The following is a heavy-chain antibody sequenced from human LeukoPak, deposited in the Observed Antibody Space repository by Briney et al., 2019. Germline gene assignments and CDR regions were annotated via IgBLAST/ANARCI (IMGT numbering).Heavy chain of an antibody. Sequence: PGGSLRLSCAASGFTFNTYNMHWVRQAPGKGLEWVSTNGSISNNYKYYADSVRGRFTISRDNARNLVYLQMNSLGAEDTAVYFCARGTGWSPLDFDFWGQGTLVTVSS. CDR1: GFTFNTYN. D-gene: IGHD3/OR15-3a*01. V-gene: IGHV3-21*01. CDR3: ARGTGWSPLDFDF. CDR2: NGSISNNYK. J-gene: IGHJ4*02.